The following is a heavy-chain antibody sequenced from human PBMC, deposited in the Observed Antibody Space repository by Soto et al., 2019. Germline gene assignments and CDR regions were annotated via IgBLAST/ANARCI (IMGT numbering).Heavy chain of an antibody. CDR2: INAGYGNT. J-gene: IGHJ4*02. V-gene: IGHV1-3*01. D-gene: IGHD7-27*01. Sequence: ASVKVSCKASGYTFSSYAMHWVRQAPGQRLEWMGWINAGYGNTKSSQKFQDRVTISRDTSASTAYMELTSLRSEDTAVYYCARDTGDGTFDFWGQGTLVTVSA. CDR3: ARDTGDGTFDF. CDR1: GYTFSSYA.